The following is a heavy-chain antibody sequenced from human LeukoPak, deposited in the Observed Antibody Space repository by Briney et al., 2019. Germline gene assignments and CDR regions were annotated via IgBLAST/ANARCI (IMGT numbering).Heavy chain of an antibody. J-gene: IGHJ6*03. V-gene: IGHV4-34*01. D-gene: IGHD6-13*01. CDR3: VRGRVAAARYYMDV. Sequence: KASETLSLTCSVTGGSISSGDYYWSWIRQPPGKGLEWIGEINHSGSTNYNPSLKSRVTISVDTSKNQFSLKLSSVTAADTAVYYCVRGRVAAARYYMDVWGKGTTVTVSS. CDR1: GGSISSGDYY. CDR2: INHSGST.